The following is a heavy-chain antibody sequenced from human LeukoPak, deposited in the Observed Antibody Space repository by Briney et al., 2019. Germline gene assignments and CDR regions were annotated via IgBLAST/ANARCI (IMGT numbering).Heavy chain of an antibody. CDR1: GGSISSSSYY. Sequence: PSETLSLTCTVSGGSISSSSYYWGWIRQPPGKGLEWIGSIYYSGSTYYNPSLKSRVTISVDTSKNQFSLRLSSVTAADTAVYYCARPRGYYYGPSDYWGQGTLVTVSS. V-gene: IGHV4-39*01. CDR3: ARPRGYYYGPSDY. CDR2: IYYSGST. D-gene: IGHD3-22*01. J-gene: IGHJ4*02.